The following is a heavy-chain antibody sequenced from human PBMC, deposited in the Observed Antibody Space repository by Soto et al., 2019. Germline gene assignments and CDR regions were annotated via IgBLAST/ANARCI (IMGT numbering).Heavy chain of an antibody. Sequence: SVKDSCRASGGTFSSYAISWVRQAPGQGLEWMGGIIPICGTANYAHKFQGRVTITSDESTSTAYMELSSLRSEDTAVYYCARALRGYSYEGYYYYGMHVWGQGTTVTVSS. J-gene: IGHJ6*02. V-gene: IGHV1-69*01. CDR1: GGTFSSYA. D-gene: IGHD5-18*01. CDR2: IIPICGTA. CDR3: ARALRGYSYEGYYYYGMHV.